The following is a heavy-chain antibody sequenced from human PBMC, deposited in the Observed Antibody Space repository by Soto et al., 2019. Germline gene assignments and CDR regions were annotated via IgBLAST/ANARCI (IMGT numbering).Heavy chain of an antibody. V-gene: IGHV3-48*03. CDR3: ARESFSASPNFFDY. Sequence: PGGSLRLSCAASGFAFSNYEMNWVRQAPGKGLEWVSYISLSGSTIYYADSVKGRFTISRDDAKNSLYLQMGSLRADDTAVYYCARESFSASPNFFDYWGQGTLVTVSS. CDR2: ISLSGSTI. D-gene: IGHD3-3*02. J-gene: IGHJ4*02. CDR1: GFAFSNYE.